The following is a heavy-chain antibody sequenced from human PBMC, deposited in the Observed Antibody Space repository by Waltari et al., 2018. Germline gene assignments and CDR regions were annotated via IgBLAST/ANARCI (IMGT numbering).Heavy chain of an antibody. CDR1: GYTLTELS. D-gene: IGHD3-22*01. J-gene: IGHJ5*02. V-gene: IGHV1-24*01. CDR3: ATGGPTQHYYESSGGNWFDP. CDR2: VDPEECET. Sequence: QVQLVQSGAEVKKPGASVKVSCKVSGYTLTELSMHWVRQAPGKGLEWMGGVDPEECETIDAQTCQGRGTMTEDTSTDTAYMELSSLRSEDTAVYYCATGGPTQHYYESSGGNWFDPWGQGTLVTVSS.